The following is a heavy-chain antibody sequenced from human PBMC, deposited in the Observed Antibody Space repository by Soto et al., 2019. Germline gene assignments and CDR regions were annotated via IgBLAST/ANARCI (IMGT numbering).Heavy chain of an antibody. J-gene: IGHJ3*02. CDR1: GGSISSYF. V-gene: IGHV4-59*08. Sequence: QVQLQESGPGLVTPSETLSLTCTVSGGSISSYFLSWIRHPLGKGLEWIGYIYYSGSTNYNPSLKSRFTISEDTSQNLCSLKLSSVTAADTAVYYCARSVTDDAFDIWGQGTMVTVSS. CDR3: ARSVTDDAFDI. CDR2: IYYSGST.